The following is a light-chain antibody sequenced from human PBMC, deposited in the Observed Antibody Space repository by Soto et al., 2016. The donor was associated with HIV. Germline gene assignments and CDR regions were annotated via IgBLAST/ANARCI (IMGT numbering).Light chain of an antibody. CDR1: QSISTY. J-gene: IGKJ1*01. V-gene: IGKV1-39*01. CDR3: QQSYSDPTWT. CDR2: AAS. Sequence: DIQMTQSPSSLSASVGDRVTITCRASQSISTYLNWYQQKPGKAPKLLIYAASTLQSGVPSRFGGSGSGTDITLTISSLQPEDFATYYCQQSYSDPTWTFGQGTKVEIK.